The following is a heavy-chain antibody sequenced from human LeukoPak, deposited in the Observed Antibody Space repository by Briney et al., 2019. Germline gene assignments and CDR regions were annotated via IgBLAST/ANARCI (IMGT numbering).Heavy chain of an antibody. V-gene: IGHV3-21*01. J-gene: IGHJ4*02. D-gene: IGHD1-26*01. CDR3: ASGSTGPWNFDY. Sequence: GGSLRLSCAASGFTFSSYSMNWVRQAPGKGLEWVSFISSSSSYIYYADSMKGRFTISRDNAKNSLYLQMNSLKAEDTAVYYCASGSTGPWNFDYWGQGTLVTVSS. CDR1: GFTFSSYS. CDR2: ISSSSSYI.